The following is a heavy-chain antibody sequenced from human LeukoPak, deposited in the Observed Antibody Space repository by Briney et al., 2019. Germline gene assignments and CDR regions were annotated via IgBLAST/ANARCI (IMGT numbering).Heavy chain of an antibody. CDR3: ARVYAAAAGADY. Sequence: ASVTVSLMSSVYTFTNYGISWVRQAPGKGREWMGWISAYNGNTNYAQKLQGRVTMTTDTSTSTAYMELRSLRSDDTAVYYCARVYAAAAGADYWGQGTLVTVSS. J-gene: IGHJ4*02. V-gene: IGHV1-18*01. CDR2: ISAYNGNT. CDR1: VYTFTNYG. D-gene: IGHD6-13*01.